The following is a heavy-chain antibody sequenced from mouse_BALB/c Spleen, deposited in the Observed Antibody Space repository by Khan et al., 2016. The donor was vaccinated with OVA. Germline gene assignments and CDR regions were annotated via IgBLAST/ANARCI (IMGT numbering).Heavy chain of an antibody. Sequence: QVQLKESGPGLAAPSPSLSITCTVSGFSLNGYGVNWVRQPPGKGLEWLGMIWGDGSTDYNSVLKSRLSISKDKSTSQVFLKMNSLQTDDTAMYYCARAYYGNYREAMDYWGQGTSVTVSS. D-gene: IGHD2-10*01. CDR2: IWGDGST. CDR3: ARAYYGNYREAMDY. CDR1: GFSLNGYG. V-gene: IGHV2-6-7*01. J-gene: IGHJ4*01.